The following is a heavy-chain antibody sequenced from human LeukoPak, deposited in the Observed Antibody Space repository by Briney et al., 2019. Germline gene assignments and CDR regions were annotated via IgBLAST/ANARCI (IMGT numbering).Heavy chain of an antibody. CDR3: ARGNWNYVYYYMDV. CDR1: GYTFTSYD. Sequence: ASVKVSCKASGYTFTSYDINWVRQATGQGLEWMGWINTNTGNPTYAQGFTGRFVFSLDTSVSTAYLQISSLQAEDTAVYYCARGNWNYVYYYMDVWGKGTTVTVSS. V-gene: IGHV7-4-1*02. CDR2: INTNTGNP. D-gene: IGHD1-1*01. J-gene: IGHJ6*03.